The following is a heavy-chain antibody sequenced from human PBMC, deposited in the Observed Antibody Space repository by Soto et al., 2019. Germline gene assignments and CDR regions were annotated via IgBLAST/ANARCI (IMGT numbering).Heavy chain of an antibody. V-gene: IGHV4-30-2*01. Sequence: SETLSLTCAVSAGSISSGGYSWRWIRQPPGKGLEWIGYIYHSGSTYYNPSLKSRVTISVDRSKNQFFLKLSSVTAADTAVYYCARAGGLGAVAVDKWGKGTLVTVSS. CDR3: ARAGGLGAVAVDK. CDR2: IYHSGST. CDR1: AGSISSGGYS. D-gene: IGHD6-19*01. J-gene: IGHJ4*02.